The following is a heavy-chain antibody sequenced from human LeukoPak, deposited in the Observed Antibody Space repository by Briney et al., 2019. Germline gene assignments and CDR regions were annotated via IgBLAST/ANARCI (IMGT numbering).Heavy chain of an antibody. CDR1: GFTFSGNY. V-gene: IGHV3-21*01. CDR2: ISSSSSYI. D-gene: IGHD1-26*01. J-gene: IGHJ4*02. Sequence: TGGSLRLSCAASGFTFSGNYMSWVRQAPGKGLEWVSSISSSSSYIYYADSVKGRFTISRDNAKNSLYLQMNSLRAEDTAVYYCAEIVGATPYWGQGTLVTVSS. CDR3: AEIVGATPY.